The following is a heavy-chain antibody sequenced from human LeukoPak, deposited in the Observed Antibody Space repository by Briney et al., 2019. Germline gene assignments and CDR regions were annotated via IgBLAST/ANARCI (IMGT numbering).Heavy chain of an antibody. CDR1: GGTFSSYA. CDR2: IIPILGIA. Sequence: SVKVSCKASGGTFSSYAISWVRQAPGQGLEWMGRIIPILGIANYAQKFQGRVTITADKSTSSAYMELSSLRSEDTAVYYCARDRIAAAGIEIDYWGQGTLVTVSS. D-gene: IGHD6-13*01. J-gene: IGHJ4*02. V-gene: IGHV1-69*04. CDR3: ARDRIAAAGIEIDY.